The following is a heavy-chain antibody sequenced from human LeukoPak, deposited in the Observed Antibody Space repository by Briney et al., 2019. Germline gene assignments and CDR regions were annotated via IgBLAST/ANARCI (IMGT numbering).Heavy chain of an antibody. D-gene: IGHD3-9*01. V-gene: IGHV1-69*05. CDR3: ARSTYYDILNAFDI. CDR2: IIPIFGTA. CDR1: GGTFSSYA. J-gene: IGHJ3*02. Sequence: ASVKVSFKASGGTFSSYAISWVRQAPGQGLEWMGGIIPIFGTANYAQKFQGRVTITTDESTSTAYMELSSLRSEDTAVYYCARSTYYDILNAFDIWGQGTMVTVSS.